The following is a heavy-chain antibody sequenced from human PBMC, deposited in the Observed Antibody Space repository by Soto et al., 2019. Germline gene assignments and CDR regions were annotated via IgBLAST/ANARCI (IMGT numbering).Heavy chain of an antibody. CDR3: ARGDYSLFDY. V-gene: IGHV4-59*01. D-gene: IGHD3-22*01. Sequence: SETLSLTCTVSGGSISSYYWSWIRQPPGKGLEWIGYIYYSGSTNYNPSLKSRVTISVDTSKNQFSLKLSSVTAADTAVYYWARGDYSLFDYWGQGTLVTVSS. CDR1: GGSISSYY. J-gene: IGHJ4*02. CDR2: IYYSGST.